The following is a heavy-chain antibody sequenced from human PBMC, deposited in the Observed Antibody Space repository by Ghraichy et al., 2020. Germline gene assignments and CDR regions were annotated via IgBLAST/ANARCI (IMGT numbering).Heavy chain of an antibody. Sequence: SQTLSLTCTVSGGSISSYYWSWIRQPPGKGLEWIGYIYYSGSTNYNPSLKSRVTISVDTSKNQFSLKLSSVTAADTAVYYCARGPPIWAAAGPESNNWFDPWGQGTLVTVSS. D-gene: IGHD6-13*01. V-gene: IGHV4-59*01. CDR3: ARGPPIWAAAGPESNNWFDP. CDR2: IYYSGST. CDR1: GGSISSYY. J-gene: IGHJ5*02.